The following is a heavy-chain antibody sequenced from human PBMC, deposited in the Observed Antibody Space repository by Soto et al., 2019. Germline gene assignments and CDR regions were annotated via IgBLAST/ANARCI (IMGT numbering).Heavy chain of an antibody. CDR3: AAGVYEYYDFWSGYSATMDV. V-gene: IGHV1-58*01. Sequence: ASVKVSCKASGFTFTSSAVQWVRQARGQRLEWIGWIVVGSGNTNYAQKFQERVTITRDMSTSTAYMELSSLRSEDTAVYYCAAGVYEYYDFWSGYSATMDVWGQGTTVTVSS. J-gene: IGHJ6*02. D-gene: IGHD3-3*01. CDR1: GFTFTSSA. CDR2: IVVGSGNT.